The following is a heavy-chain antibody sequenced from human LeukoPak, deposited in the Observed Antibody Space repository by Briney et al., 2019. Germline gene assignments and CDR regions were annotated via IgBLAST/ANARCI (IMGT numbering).Heavy chain of an antibody. CDR2: IPYDGSNK. CDR3: AKDGELYSSGWYLNY. V-gene: IGHV3-30*02. D-gene: IGHD6-19*01. Sequence: GGSLRLSCAASGFTFSSYGMHWVRQAPGDGLEWVAFIPYDGSNKYYADSLKGRFSISRDNSKNTLYLQMNSLRAEDTAVYYCAKDGELYSSGWYLNYWGQGTLVTVSS. J-gene: IGHJ4*02. CDR1: GFTFSSYG.